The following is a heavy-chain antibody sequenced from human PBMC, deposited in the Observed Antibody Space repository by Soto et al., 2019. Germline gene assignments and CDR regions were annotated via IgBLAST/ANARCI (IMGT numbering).Heavy chain of an antibody. CDR2: IKQDGGQT. CDR3: ARIGYRSSSNDF. D-gene: IGHD6-6*01. J-gene: IGHJ4*02. Sequence: EFQLVESGGGLVQPGGSLRLYCATSGFTFSNYWMTWVRQAPGKGLEWLANIKQDGGQTYYMDSVKGRFTVSRDNAKNSVYLQMNSLRAEDTAVYYCARIGYRSSSNDFSGRGTMVIVSS. V-gene: IGHV3-7*05. CDR1: GFTFSNYW.